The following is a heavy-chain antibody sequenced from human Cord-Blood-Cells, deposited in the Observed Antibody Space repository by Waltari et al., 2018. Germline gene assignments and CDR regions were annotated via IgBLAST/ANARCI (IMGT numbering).Heavy chain of an antibody. CDR2: ISYDGSNK. CDR3: ANPSNWFDP. CDR1: GFTFSSYA. Sequence: QVQLVESGGGVVQTGRSLRPACAASGFTFSSYAMPWVRQAPGQGLEWVAVISYDGSNKYYADSVKGRFTISRDNSKNTLYLRMNSLRAEDTAVYYCANPSNWFDPWGQGTLVTVSS. J-gene: IGHJ5*02. V-gene: IGHV3-30*04.